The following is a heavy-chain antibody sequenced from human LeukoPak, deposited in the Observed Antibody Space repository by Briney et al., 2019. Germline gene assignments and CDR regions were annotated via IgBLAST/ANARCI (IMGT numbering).Heavy chain of an antibody. CDR2: IYSGGST. V-gene: IGHV3-53*01. CDR3: ASAPTTDYYYGMDV. J-gene: IGHJ6*04. CDR1: GFTVSSNY. Sequence: GGSLRLSCAASGFTVSSNYMSWVRQAPGKGLEGVSVIYSGGSTYYADSVKGRFTISRDNSKNTLYLQMNSLRAEDTAVYYCASAPTTDYYYGMDVWGKGTTVTVSS. D-gene: IGHD1-26*01.